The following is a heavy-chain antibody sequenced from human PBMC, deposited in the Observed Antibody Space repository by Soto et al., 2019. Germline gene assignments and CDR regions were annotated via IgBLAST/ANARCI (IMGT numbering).Heavy chain of an antibody. CDR2: IKQDGSEK. CDR1: GFTFSKYW. J-gene: IGHJ6*02. V-gene: IGHV3-7*04. Sequence: PGGSLRLSCVASGFTFSKYWMSWVRQAPGKGLEWVANIKQDGSEKYYVDSVKGRFTISRDNAKSSLELQVNSLRVEDTAVYYSARGVPPLGFYYYGMADWGQGTTVTVSS. CDR3: ARGVPPLGFYYYGMAD.